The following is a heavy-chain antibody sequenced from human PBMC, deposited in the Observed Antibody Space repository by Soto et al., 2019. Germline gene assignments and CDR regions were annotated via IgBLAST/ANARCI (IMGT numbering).Heavy chain of an antibody. CDR1: GFTFSSHA. CDR2: ISGGSEGA. Sequence: EVQLLESGGGLVQPGGALRLSCAASGFTFSSHAMSWVRQAPGKGLEGISSISGGSEGAYYADSVKGRFTISRDNSKNTLYLQMNSLRVEDTAVYYCARDLWWYLHWGQGTLVTVSS. J-gene: IGHJ4*02. V-gene: IGHV3-23*01. D-gene: IGHD2-15*01. CDR3: ARDLWWYLH.